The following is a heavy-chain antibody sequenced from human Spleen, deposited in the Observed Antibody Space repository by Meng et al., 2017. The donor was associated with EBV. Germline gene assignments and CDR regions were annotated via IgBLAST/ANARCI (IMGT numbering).Heavy chain of an antibody. CDR1: GFTLGTDD. D-gene: IGHD1-14*01. V-gene: IGHV3-23*01. CDR2: MNDSAYST. CDR3: AKDLSGRFDP. Sequence: EVLFFDSVVGFVKPGDSGALAVAPSGFTLGTDDMVWVHQAPRKGLEVVSTMNDSAYSTYYADYVKGRFTISRDNSKHTLYLPMNRLNIEDTAVYYCAKDLSGRFDPWGQGTLVTVSS. J-gene: IGHJ5*02.